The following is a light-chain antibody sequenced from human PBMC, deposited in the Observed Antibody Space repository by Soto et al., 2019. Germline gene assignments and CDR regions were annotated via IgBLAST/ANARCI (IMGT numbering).Light chain of an antibody. CDR3: QQYGSAPNT. V-gene: IGKV3-20*01. J-gene: IGKJ2*01. CDR1: QSIRNNY. Sequence: EIVLTQSPGTLSLSPGEGATLSCRTSQSIRNNYLAWYHQKPGQAPRLLIYSASSRAPGVPDRFSGSGSGTDFTLTISRLEPEDFAVYYCQQYGSAPNTFGQGTMLDIK. CDR2: SAS.